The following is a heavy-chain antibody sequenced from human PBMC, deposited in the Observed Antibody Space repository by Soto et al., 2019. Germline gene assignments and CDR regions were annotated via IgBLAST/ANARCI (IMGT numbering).Heavy chain of an antibody. D-gene: IGHD6-19*01. CDR2: ISSSSSYI. CDR1: GFTFSSYS. V-gene: IGHV3-21*01. Sequence: EVQLVESGGGLVKPGGSLRLSCAASGFTFSSYSMNWVRQAPGKGLEWVSSISSSSSYIYYADSVKGRFTISRDNAKNSLYLKMNSLRAEDTAVYYCAREGIAVAGYYCDYWGQGTLVTVSS. CDR3: AREGIAVAGYYCDY. J-gene: IGHJ4*02.